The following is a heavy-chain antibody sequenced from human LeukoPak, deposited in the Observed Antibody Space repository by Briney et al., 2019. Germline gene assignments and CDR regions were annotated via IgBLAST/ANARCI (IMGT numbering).Heavy chain of an antibody. CDR2: IYHSGST. D-gene: IGHD6-13*01. Sequence: SETLSLTCTVSGYSISSGYYWGWIRQPPGKGLECIGSIYHSGSTYYNPSLKSRVTISVDTSKNQFSLKLSSVTAADTAVYYCASLGLEAAGPKPWFDPWGQGTLVTVSS. CDR3: ASLGLEAAGPKPWFDP. J-gene: IGHJ5*02. V-gene: IGHV4-38-2*02. CDR1: GYSISSGYY.